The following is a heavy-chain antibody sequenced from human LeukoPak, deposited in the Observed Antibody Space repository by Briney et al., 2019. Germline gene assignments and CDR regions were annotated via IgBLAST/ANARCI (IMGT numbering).Heavy chain of an antibody. CDR2: ISYDGSNK. V-gene: IGHV3-30-3*01. CDR3: ARRKEELRDGGYVGGALGY. CDR1: GFTFSTYA. Sequence: GGSLRLSCAASGFTFSTYAMHWVRQAPGKGLEWVAVISYDGSNKYYADSVKGRFTISRDNSKNTLYLQMNSLRAEDTAVYYCARRKEELRDGGYVGGALGYWGQGTLVTVSS. J-gene: IGHJ4*02. D-gene: IGHD5-12*01.